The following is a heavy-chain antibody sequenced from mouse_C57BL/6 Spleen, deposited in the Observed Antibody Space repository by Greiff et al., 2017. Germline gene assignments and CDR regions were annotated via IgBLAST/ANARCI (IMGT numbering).Heavy chain of an antibody. CDR3: ARGYSNYLYWAMDY. V-gene: IGHV14-2*01. J-gene: IGHJ4*01. Sequence: EVKLMESGAELVKPGASVKLSCTASGFNIKDYYMHWVKQRTEQGLEWIGRIDPEDGETKYAPKFPGKATITADTSSNTAYLQLSSLTSEDTAVYYCARGYSNYLYWAMDYWGQGTSVTVSS. D-gene: IGHD2-5*01. CDR1: GFNIKDYY. CDR2: IDPEDGET.